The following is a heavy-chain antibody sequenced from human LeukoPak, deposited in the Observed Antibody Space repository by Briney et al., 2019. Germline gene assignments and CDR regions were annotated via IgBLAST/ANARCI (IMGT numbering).Heavy chain of an antibody. CDR1: GYSFTSYW. CDR2: IYPGDSDT. V-gene: IGHV5-51*01. D-gene: IGHD2-2*01. J-gene: IGHJ4*02. CDR3: ARLHPDIVVVPAAMNFDY. Sequence: GESLKISCKGSGYSFTSYWIGWVRQMPGKGLEWMGIIYPGDSDTRYSPSFQGQVTISADKSISTAYLQWSSLKASDTAMYYFARLHPDIVVVPAAMNFDYWGQGTLVTVSS.